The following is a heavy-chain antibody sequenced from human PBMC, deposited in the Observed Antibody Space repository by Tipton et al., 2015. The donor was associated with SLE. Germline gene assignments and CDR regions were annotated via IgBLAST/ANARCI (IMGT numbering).Heavy chain of an antibody. Sequence: TLSLTCNVSGGSISSHYWSWIRQPPGKGLEYIGYIYYSGSTNYNPSLKSRVTISVDTSKNQFSLKLSSVTAADTAVYYCARTGGQWLVLGWGQGTLVTVSS. CDR1: GGSISSHY. D-gene: IGHD6-19*01. CDR2: IYYSGST. V-gene: IGHV4-59*11. CDR3: ARTGGQWLVLG. J-gene: IGHJ4*02.